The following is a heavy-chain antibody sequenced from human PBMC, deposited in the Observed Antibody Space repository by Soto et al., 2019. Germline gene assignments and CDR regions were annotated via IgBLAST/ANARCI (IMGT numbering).Heavy chain of an antibody. CDR1: GFSLSTSGMC. CDR3: ARITAVPAALYYYYGMDV. CDR2: IDWDDDK. D-gene: IGHD4-17*01. Sequence: DSGPTRVNPTQTLTLTCTFSGFSLSTSGMCVSWIRQPPGKALEWLALIDWDDDKYYSTSLKTRLTISKDTSKNQVVLTMTNMDPVETPNYYCARITAVPAALYYYYGMDVWGQGTTVTVSS. J-gene: IGHJ6*02. V-gene: IGHV2-70*01.